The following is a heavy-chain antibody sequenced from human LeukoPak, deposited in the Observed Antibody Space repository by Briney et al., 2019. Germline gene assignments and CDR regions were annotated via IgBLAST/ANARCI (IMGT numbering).Heavy chain of an antibody. CDR2: VDGGGGGT. CDR1: GFTVRSIY. Sequence: GGSLRLSYAASGFTVRSIYMSWVRQAPGKGLEWVSSVDGGGGGTYYADSVKGRFTISRDNSKDTLYLQMNGLRAEDTAVYFCAKQSAGSAAWYSLHYDFWGQGTLVTVSS. J-gene: IGHJ4*02. V-gene: IGHV3-23*01. CDR3: AKQSAGSAAWYSLHYDF. D-gene: IGHD6-13*01.